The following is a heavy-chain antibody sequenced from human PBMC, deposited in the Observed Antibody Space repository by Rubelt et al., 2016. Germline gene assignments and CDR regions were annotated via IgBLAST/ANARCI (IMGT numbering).Heavy chain of an antibody. J-gene: IGHJ4*02. CDR1: GDSISSPTNY. CDR3: ARLGEGGARWELRAPKDY. D-gene: IGHD1-26*01. Sequence: TLSLTCTVSGDSISSPTNYWGWLRQTPGKGLEWIGSIYYRGHTYSSPSLQSRVSMSVDTSKNQFSLKLSFVTAADTGVYYCARLGEGGARWELRAPKDYWGQGTLVTVSS. CDR2: IYYRGHT. V-gene: IGHV4-39*01.